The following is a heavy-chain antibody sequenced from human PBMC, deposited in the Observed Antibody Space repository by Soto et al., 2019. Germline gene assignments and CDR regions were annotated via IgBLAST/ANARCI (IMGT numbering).Heavy chain of an antibody. Sequence: GASVQVSCKASGYTFTSYAMHWVRQAPGQRLEWMGWINAGNGNTKYSQKFKGRVTITRDTSASTAYMELSSLRSEDTAVYYCARSIVVVTALDYWGQGTLVTVSS. CDR3: ARSIVVVTALDY. CDR2: INAGNGNT. CDR1: GYTFTSYA. V-gene: IGHV1-3*01. D-gene: IGHD2-21*02. J-gene: IGHJ4*02.